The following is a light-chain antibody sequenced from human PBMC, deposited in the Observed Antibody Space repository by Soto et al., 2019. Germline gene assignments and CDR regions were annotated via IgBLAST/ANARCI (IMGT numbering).Light chain of an antibody. CDR3: CSYAGSSTYV. J-gene: IGLJ1*01. CDR1: SSDVGSYNL. CDR2: EGS. Sequence: QSVLTQPASVSGSPGQSITISFTGTSSDVGSYNLVSWYQQHPGKAPKHMIYEGSKRPSGVSNRCSGSKAGNTASLTISGLQAEDEADYYCCSYAGSSTYVFGTGTKVTAL. V-gene: IGLV2-23*01.